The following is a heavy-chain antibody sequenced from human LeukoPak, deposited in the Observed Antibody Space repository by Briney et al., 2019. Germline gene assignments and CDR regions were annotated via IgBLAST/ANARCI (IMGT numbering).Heavy chain of an antibody. CDR1: GYTFTSYG. V-gene: IGHV1-18*01. Sequence: GASVKVSCKASGYTFTSYGISWVGQAPGQGLEWMGWISAYNGNTNYAQKLQGRVTMTTDTSTSTAYMELRSLRSDDTAVYYCARDYFKGEAPRNDYWGQGTLVTVSS. D-gene: IGHD2/OR15-2a*01. J-gene: IGHJ4*02. CDR3: ARDYFKGEAPRNDY. CDR2: ISAYNGNT.